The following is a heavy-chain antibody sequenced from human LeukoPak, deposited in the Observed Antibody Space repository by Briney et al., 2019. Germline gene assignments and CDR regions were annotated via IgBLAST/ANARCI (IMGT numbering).Heavy chain of an antibody. Sequence: KPGGSLRLSCAASGFTFSSYSMNWVRQAPGKGLEWVSSISSGSSYIYYADSVKGRFTISRDNAKNSLYLQMNSLRAEDTAVYYCARDFGLSDYDFWSGYLEFDYWGQGTLVTVSS. CDR2: ISSGSSYI. J-gene: IGHJ4*02. CDR1: GFTFSSYS. D-gene: IGHD3-3*01. CDR3: ARDFGLSDYDFWSGYLEFDY. V-gene: IGHV3-21*01.